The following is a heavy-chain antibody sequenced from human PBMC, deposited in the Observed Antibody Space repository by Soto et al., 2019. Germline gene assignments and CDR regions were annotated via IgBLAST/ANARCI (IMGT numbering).Heavy chain of an antibody. D-gene: IGHD6-6*01. V-gene: IGHV4-30-4*01. CDR3: ARVPSPLHYSYAMDV. CDR2: IFSSGTT. Sequence: SETLSLTGTVSGDSISSGNKYWSWIRQPPGKGLEWIGYIFSSGTTYYNPSLKSRLTMSLDASQNQFSLKLNSLTDADTAVYLCARVPSPLHYSYAMDVWGQRTTVAVSS. J-gene: IGHJ6*02. CDR1: GDSISSGNKY.